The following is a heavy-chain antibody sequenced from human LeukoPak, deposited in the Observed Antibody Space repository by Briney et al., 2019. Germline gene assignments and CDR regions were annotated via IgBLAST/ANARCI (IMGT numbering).Heavy chain of an antibody. V-gene: IGHV3-66*01. CDR2: IYSGGST. D-gene: IGHD3-10*01. J-gene: IGHJ4*02. Sequence: PGGSLRLSCVASGFTVSSNYMSWVRQAPGKGLEWVSVIYSGGSTYYADSVKGRFTISRDNSKNTLYLQMNSLRAEDTAVYYCARAKGSGSYLDWGQGTLVTVSS. CDR3: ARAKGSGSYLD. CDR1: GFTVSSNY.